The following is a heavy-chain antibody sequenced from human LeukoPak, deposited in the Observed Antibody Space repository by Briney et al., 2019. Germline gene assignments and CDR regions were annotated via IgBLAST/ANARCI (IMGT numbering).Heavy chain of an antibody. CDR2: FYTSGST. J-gene: IGHJ4*02. V-gene: IGHV4-61*02. CDR1: GGSISSGSYY. CDR3: ARDQRSLYDF. D-gene: IGHD1-26*01. Sequence: SQTLSLTCTVSGGSISSGSYYWSWIREPAGKGLEWIGRFYTSGSTSYNPSLKSRVSISVDTSKNQFSLTLSSVTAADTAIYYCARDQRSLYDFWGQGSLVTVSS.